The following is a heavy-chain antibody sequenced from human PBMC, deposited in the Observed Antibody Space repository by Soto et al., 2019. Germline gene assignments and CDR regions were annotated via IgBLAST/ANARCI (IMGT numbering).Heavy chain of an antibody. D-gene: IGHD1-26*01. CDR2: IYWDDDK. CDR1: GFSLSTSGVG. V-gene: IGHV2-5*02. CDR3: AHRRGGSYYDWFDP. J-gene: IGHJ5*02. Sequence: SGPTLVNPTQTLTLTCTFSGFSLSTSGVGVGWIRQPPGKALEWLALIYWDDDKRYSPSLKSRLTTTKDTSKNQVVLTVTNMDPVDTATYYCAHRRGGSYYDWFDPWGQGTLVTVSS.